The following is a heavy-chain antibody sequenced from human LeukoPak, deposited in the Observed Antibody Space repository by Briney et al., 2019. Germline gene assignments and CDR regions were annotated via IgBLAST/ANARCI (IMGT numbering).Heavy chain of an antibody. CDR1: GFTFSSYG. CDR2: IWYDGSNK. V-gene: IGHV3-33*01. J-gene: IGHJ6*02. CDR3: ARVLKSPGNYYYYGMDV. Sequence: GWSLRLSCPASGFTFSSYGMHWVRQAAGRGLEGVAVIWYDGSNKYYADSVKGRFTISRDNSKNTLYLQMNSLRAEDTAVYYCARVLKSPGNYYYYGMDVWGQGTTVTVSS.